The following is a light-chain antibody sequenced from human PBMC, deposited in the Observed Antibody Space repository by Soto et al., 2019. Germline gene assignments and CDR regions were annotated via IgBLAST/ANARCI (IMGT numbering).Light chain of an antibody. Sequence: EIVLTQSPGTLSLSPGERATLSCRASQSVSSSLAWYQQKPGQAPRLLIYNAFNRATGIPARFSGSGSGTDFTLTISSLEPEDFAVYYCQQYGSSTITFGQVTRLEI. J-gene: IGKJ5*01. CDR3: QQYGSSTIT. CDR1: QSVSSS. V-gene: IGKV3-11*01. CDR2: NAF.